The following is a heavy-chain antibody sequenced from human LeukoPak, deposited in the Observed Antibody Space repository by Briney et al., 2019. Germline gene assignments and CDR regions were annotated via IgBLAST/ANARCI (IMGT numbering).Heavy chain of an antibody. V-gene: IGHV3-74*01. J-gene: IGHJ4*02. CDR1: GSDW. D-gene: IGHD1-26*01. CDR3: GGGGYLLDS. Sequence: GGSLRLSCAGSGSDWMNWVRQVPGKGLVWVSRINRDGSSTSYADSVKGRFTISRDSAKNTLYLQMNSLRPEDSAVYYCGGGGYLLDSWGQGILVTVSS. CDR2: INRDGSST.